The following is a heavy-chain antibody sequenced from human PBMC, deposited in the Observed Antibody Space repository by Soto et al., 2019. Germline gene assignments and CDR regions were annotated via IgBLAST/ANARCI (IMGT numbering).Heavy chain of an antibody. CDR1: GFTFSDSV. D-gene: IGHD3-22*01. CDR3: VKWHTSNFDSLPFNGFDF. J-gene: IGHJ4*02. V-gene: IGHV3-23*01. CDR2: MSGDGRT. Sequence: GVSLRLSCVGSGFTFSDSVMAWVRQAPGKGLEWLSVMSGDGRTRYALSVTGRFTISRDNSKNTLYLQMRSLRAEDAAAYYCVKWHTSNFDSLPFNGFDFWGQGTQVTVSS.